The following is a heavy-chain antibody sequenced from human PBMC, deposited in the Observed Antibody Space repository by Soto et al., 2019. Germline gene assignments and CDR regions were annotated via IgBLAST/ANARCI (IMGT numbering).Heavy chain of an antibody. J-gene: IGHJ3*02. D-gene: IGHD4-17*01. CDR3: ARDPPYTVTTGFDAFDI. Sequence: EVQLVESGGGLVQPGGSLRLSCAASGFTFSSYSMNWVRQAPGKGLEWVSYISSSSSTIYYADSVKSRFTISRDNAKNSPYLQMNSLRAEDTAVYYFARDPPYTVTTGFDAFDIWGQGTMVTVSS. V-gene: IGHV3-48*01. CDR2: ISSSSSTI. CDR1: GFTFSSYS.